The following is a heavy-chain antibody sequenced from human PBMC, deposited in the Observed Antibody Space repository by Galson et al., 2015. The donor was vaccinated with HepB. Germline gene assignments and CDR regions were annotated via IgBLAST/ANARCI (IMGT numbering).Heavy chain of an antibody. CDR1: GFTFSSYG. J-gene: IGHJ6*02. CDR3: ARDLSSIVVVVAATPPPYKYGMDV. V-gene: IGHV3-33*01. CDR2: IWNDGSNK. D-gene: IGHD2-15*01. Sequence: SLRLSCAASGFTFSSYGMHWVRQAPGKGLEWVAVIWNDGSNKYYADSVKGRFTISRDNSKNTLYLQMNSLRAEDTAVYYCARDLSSIVVVVAATPPPYKYGMDVWGQGTTVTVSS.